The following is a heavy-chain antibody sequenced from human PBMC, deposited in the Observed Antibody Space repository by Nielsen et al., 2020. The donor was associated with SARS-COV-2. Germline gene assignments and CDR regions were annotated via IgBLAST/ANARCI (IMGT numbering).Heavy chain of an antibody. CDR3: ARGKRSISGAFLTYYYYYYMDV. V-gene: IGHV4-59*12. Sequence: WLRQPPGKGLEWIGYIYYSGSTNYNPSLKSRVTISVDTSKNQFSLKLNSVTAADTAVYFCARGKRSISGAFLTYYYYYYMDVWGKGTTVTVSS. CDR2: IYYSGST. J-gene: IGHJ6*03. D-gene: IGHD3-3*01.